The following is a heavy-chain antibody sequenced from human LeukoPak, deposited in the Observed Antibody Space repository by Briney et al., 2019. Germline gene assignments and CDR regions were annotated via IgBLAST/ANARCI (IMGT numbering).Heavy chain of an antibody. CDR3: AREMATMSPLVDY. Sequence: PSETLSLTCTVSGDSISSGDYYWSWIRQPPGKGLEWIGSIYYSGSTYYNPSLKSRVTISVDTSKNQFSLKLSSVTAADTAVYYCAREMATMSPLVDYWGQGTLVTVSS. D-gene: IGHD5-24*01. V-gene: IGHV4-39*02. J-gene: IGHJ4*02. CDR1: GDSISSGDYY. CDR2: IYYSGST.